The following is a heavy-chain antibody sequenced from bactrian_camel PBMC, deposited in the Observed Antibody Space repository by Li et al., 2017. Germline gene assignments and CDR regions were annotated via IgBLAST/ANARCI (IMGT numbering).Heavy chain of an antibody. CDR3: AADVMYCSGYDDRCCAEHEETYNY. J-gene: IGHJ4*01. Sequence: HVQLVESGGGLVQAGGSLRLSGGSSSGHTGRMYCMAWFRQAPGKEREGVASIRRASGGAYYIDSVRGRFNISQDNDRRTIYLQMSSLVPEDTAMYYCAADVMYCSGYDDRCCAEHEETYNYWGQGTQVTVS. CDR1: GHTGRMYC. CDR2: IRRASGGA. D-gene: IGHD3*01. V-gene: IGHV3-3*01.